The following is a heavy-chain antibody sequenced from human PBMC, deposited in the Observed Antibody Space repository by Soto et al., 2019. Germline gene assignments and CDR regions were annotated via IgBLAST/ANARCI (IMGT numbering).Heavy chain of an antibody. CDR3: AIFGYCSSTSCSNDAFEI. J-gene: IGHJ3*02. CDR2: INPNSGGT. Sequence: ASVKVSCKASGYTFTGYYMHWVRQAPGQGLEWMGWINPNSGGTNYAQKFQGWVTMTRDTSISTAYMELSRLRSDDTAVYYCAIFGYCSSTSCSNDAFEIWGQGTMVTVSS. D-gene: IGHD2-2*03. V-gene: IGHV1-2*04. CDR1: GYTFTGYY.